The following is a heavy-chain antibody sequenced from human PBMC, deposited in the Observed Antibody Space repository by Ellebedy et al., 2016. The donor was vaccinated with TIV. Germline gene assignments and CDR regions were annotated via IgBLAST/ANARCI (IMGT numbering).Heavy chain of an antibody. CDR3: ARAGDRLHCSSTSCYRIFGFPGSFDY. V-gene: IGHV4-34*01. CDR2: INHSGST. J-gene: IGHJ4*02. D-gene: IGHD2-2*01. CDR1: GGSFSGYY. Sequence: MPSETLSLTCAVYGGSFSGYYWSWIRQPPGKGLEWIGEINHSGSTNYNPSLKSRVTISVDTSKNQFPLKLSSVTAADTAVYYCARAGDRLHCSSTSCYRIFGFPGSFDYWGQGTLVTVSS.